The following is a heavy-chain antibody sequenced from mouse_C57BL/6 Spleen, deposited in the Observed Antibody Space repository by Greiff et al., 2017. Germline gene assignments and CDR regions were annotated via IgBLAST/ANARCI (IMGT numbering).Heavy chain of an antibody. J-gene: IGHJ2*01. Sequence: EVQRVESGPGLVKPSQSLSLTCSVTGYSITSGYYWNWIRQFPGNKLEWMGYISYDGSNNYNPSLKNRISITRDTSKNQFFLKLNSVTTEDTATYYCVTGYYFDYWGQGTTLTVSS. D-gene: IGHD4-1*01. CDR3: VTGYYFDY. CDR2: ISYDGSN. V-gene: IGHV3-6*01. CDR1: GYSITSGYY.